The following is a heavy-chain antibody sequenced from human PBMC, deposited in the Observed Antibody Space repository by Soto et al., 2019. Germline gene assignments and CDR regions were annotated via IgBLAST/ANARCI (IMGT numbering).Heavy chain of an antibody. J-gene: IGHJ4*02. CDR2: IKSRAGGGTT. CDR3: TTVGPVVLLPGAVGYF. Sequence: EVQLVESGGGLVQPGGSLRLSCAASGFTFSNASMSWVRQAPGKGLEWVGRIKSRAGGGTTAYAAPVKGRFTISRDDSKNTLYLQMNSLKTEDTAVYYCTTVGPVVLLPGAVGYFWGQGTMVTVSS. V-gene: IGHV3-15*01. CDR1: GFTFSNAS. D-gene: IGHD2-2*01.